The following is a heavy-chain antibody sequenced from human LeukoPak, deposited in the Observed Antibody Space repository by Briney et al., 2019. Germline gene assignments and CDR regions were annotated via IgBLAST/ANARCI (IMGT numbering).Heavy chain of an antibody. CDR2: FIPIFGTA. D-gene: IGHD4-23*01. J-gene: IGHJ6*02. V-gene: IGHV1-69*13. Sequence: SVKVSCKASGYTFTSYGISWVRQAPGQGLEWMGGFIPIFGTANYAQKFQGRVTITADESMSTAYMELSSLRSEDTAVYYCASPGVTYYYYGMDVWGQGTTVTVSS. CDR1: GYTFTSYG. CDR3: ASPGVTYYYYGMDV.